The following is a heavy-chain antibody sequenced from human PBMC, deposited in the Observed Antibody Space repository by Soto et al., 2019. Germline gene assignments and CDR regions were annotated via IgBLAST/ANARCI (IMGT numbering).Heavy chain of an antibody. CDR3: AKGYYYDSSGTLGY. CDR1: GFTFSSYA. V-gene: IGHV3-23*01. D-gene: IGHD3-22*01. CDR2: ISGSGGST. Sequence: PGWSLRLSCAASGFTFSSYAMSWVRQAPGKGLEWVSAISGSGGSTYYADSVKGRFTISRDNSKNTLYLQMNSLRAEDTAVYYCAKGYYYDSSGTLGYWGQGTLVTVS. J-gene: IGHJ4*02.